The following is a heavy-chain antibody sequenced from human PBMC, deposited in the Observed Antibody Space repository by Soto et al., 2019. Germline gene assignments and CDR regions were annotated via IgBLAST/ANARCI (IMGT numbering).Heavy chain of an antibody. V-gene: IGHV3-74*01. CDR2: IDSDGSST. CDR3: ERGRPYGMDV. CDR1: GFTFGSYW. J-gene: IGHJ6*02. Sequence: QSGGSLRLSCAASGFTFGSYWMNWVRQAPGKGLVWVSRIDSDGSSTTYADSVKGRFTTSRDNAKNTLYLQMSSLRVEDTAVYYCERGRPYGMDVWGQGTTVTVSS.